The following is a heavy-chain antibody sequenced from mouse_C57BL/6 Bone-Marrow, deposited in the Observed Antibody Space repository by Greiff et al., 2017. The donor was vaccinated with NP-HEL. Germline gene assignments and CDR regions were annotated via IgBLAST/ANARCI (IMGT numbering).Heavy chain of an antibody. CDR1: GYTFTSYW. J-gene: IGHJ2*01. V-gene: IGHV1-55*01. CDR3: AREGLRLQFDY. CDR2: SYPGSGST. Sequence: QVQLKQPGAELVKPGASVKMSCKASGYTFTSYWITWVKQRPGQGLEWIGDSYPGSGSTNYNEKFKSKATLTVDTSSSTAYMQLSSLTSEDSAVYYCAREGLRLQFDYWGQGTTLTVSS. D-gene: IGHD3-2*02.